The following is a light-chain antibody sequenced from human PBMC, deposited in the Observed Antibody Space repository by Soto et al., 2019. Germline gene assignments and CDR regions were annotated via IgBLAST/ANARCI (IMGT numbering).Light chain of an antibody. CDR3: AAWDDSLNGHYV. CDR1: SSNIGSNT. J-gene: IGLJ1*01. CDR2: SNN. Sequence: ALTQPPSASGTPGQRVTSSCSGSSSNIGSNTVNWYQQLPGTAPKLLIYSNNQRPSGVPDRFSGSKSGTSASLAISGLQSEDEADYYCAAWDDSLNGHYVFGTGTKVTVL. V-gene: IGLV1-44*01.